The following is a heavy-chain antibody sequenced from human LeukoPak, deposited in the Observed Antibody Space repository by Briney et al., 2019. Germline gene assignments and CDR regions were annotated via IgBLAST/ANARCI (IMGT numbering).Heavy chain of an antibody. J-gene: IGHJ4*02. D-gene: IGHD6-13*01. CDR2: TYYRSKWYN. CDR1: GDSVSDNTAA. Sequence: SQTLSLTCAISGDSVSDNTAAWNWIRQSPSRGLEWLGRTYYRSKWYNDYAVSVKGRITINPDTSKNQFSLQLSSVTPEDTAVYYCAREGSPGTAASLYDYWGQGILVTVSS. V-gene: IGHV6-1*01. CDR3: AREGSPGTAASLYDY.